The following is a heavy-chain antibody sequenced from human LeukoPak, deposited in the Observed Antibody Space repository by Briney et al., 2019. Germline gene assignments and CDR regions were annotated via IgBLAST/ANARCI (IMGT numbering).Heavy chain of an antibody. J-gene: IGHJ4*02. CDR3: ARDQFGAARPSFDY. CDR1: GYSISSGYY. V-gene: IGHV4-38-2*02. D-gene: IGHD6-6*01. Sequence: PSETLSLTCTVSGYSISSGYYWGWIRQPPGKGLEWIGSIYHSGSTYYNPSLKSRVTTSVDTSKNQFSLKLSSVTAADTAVYYCARDQFGAARPSFDYWGQGTLVTVSS. CDR2: IYHSGST.